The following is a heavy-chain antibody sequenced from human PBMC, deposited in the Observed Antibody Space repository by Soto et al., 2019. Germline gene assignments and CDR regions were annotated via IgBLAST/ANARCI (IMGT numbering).Heavy chain of an antibody. CDR1: GDSVSSNSAA. V-gene: IGHV6-1*01. CDR2: TYYRSKWYN. CDR3: ALTTYYDILTGTFDAFDI. J-gene: IGHJ3*02. D-gene: IGHD3-9*01. Sequence: PSQTLSLTCAISGDSVSSNSAAWNWIRQSPSRDLEWLGMTYYRSKWYNDYAVSVKSRITINPDTSKNQFSLQLNSVTPEDTAVYYCALTTYYDILTGTFDAFDIWGQGTMVTVSS.